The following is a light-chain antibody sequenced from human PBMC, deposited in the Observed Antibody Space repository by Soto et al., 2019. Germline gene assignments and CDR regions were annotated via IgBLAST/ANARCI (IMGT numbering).Light chain of an antibody. CDR2: EVN. CDR1: SSDVGGYDY. V-gene: IGLV2-14*01. CDR3: SAYTTTSTLI. J-gene: IGLJ1*01. Sequence: QSVLTQPASVSGSPGQSVTISCTGTSSDVGGYDYVSWYQQHPGTAPKLTLYEVNNRPSGVSNRFSGSKSGNTASLIISGLHSEDEADYYCSAYTTTSTLIFGTGTKVTVL.